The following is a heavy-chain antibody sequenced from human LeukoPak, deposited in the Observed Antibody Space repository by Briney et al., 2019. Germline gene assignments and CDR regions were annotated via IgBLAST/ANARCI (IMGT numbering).Heavy chain of an antibody. D-gene: IGHD6-6*01. J-gene: IGHJ5*02. CDR3: AKDRGIAARVFDP. Sequence: GGSLRLSCAASGFTFSSYGMHWVRQAPGKGLEWVAFIRYDGSNKYYADSVKGRFTISRDNSKNTLCLQMNSLRAEDTAVYYCAKDRGIAARVFDPWGQGTLVTVSS. V-gene: IGHV3-30*02. CDR2: IRYDGSNK. CDR1: GFTFSSYG.